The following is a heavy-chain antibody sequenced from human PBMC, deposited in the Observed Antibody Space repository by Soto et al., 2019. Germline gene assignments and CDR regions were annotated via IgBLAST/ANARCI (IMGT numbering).Heavy chain of an antibody. Sequence: LCGGSISSSSYYWGWIRQPPGKGLEWIGSIYYSGSTYYNPSLKSRVTISVDTSKNQFSLKLSSVTAADTAVYYCARHTPPRYGSGRWGQGTLVTVSS. D-gene: IGHD3-10*01. CDR2: IYYSGST. V-gene: IGHV4-39*01. J-gene: IGHJ4*02. CDR3: ARHTPPRYGSGR. CDR1: GGSISSSSYY.